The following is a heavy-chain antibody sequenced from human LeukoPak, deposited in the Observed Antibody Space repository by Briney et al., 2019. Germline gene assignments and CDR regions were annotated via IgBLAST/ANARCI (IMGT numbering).Heavy chain of an antibody. CDR1: GFMFRSYW. Sequence: GGSLRLSCAASGFMFRSYWMSWVRQAPGKGLEWVANIKQDGSEKYYVDSVKGRFTISRDNAKNSLYLRMNSLRAEDTAVYYCARDLEYYYDSSGYGDYWGQGTLVTVSS. D-gene: IGHD3-22*01. J-gene: IGHJ4*02. CDR2: IKQDGSEK. V-gene: IGHV3-7*03. CDR3: ARDLEYYYDSSGYGDY.